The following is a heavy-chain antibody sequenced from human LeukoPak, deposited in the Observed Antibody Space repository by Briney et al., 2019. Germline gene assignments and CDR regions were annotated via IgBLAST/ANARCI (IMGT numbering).Heavy chain of an antibody. CDR2: IIPIFGTA. CDR3: ARGPDKYNWNDAPDY. J-gene: IGHJ4*02. V-gene: IGHV1-69*05. CDR1: GGTFSSYA. D-gene: IGHD1-1*01. Sequence: SVKVSCKASGGTFSSYAISWVRQAPGQGLEWMGRIIPIFGTANYAQKFQGRVTITTDESTSTAYMELSSLRSDDTALYYYARGPDKYNWNDAPDYWGQGSLGTVSS.